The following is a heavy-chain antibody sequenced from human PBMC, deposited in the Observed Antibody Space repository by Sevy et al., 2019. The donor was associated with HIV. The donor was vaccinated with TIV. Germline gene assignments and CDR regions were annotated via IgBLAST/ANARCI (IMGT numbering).Heavy chain of an antibody. J-gene: IGHJ3*02. CDR3: ARVSYDFWSGYFDAFDI. D-gene: IGHD3-3*01. CDR1: GFTFSSYW. Sequence: GSLRLSCAASGFTFSSYWMHWVRQAPGKGLVWVSRINSDGSSTSYADSVKGRFTISRDNAKNTLYLQMNSLRAEDTAGYYCARVSYDFWSGYFDAFDIWGQGTMVTVSS. V-gene: IGHV3-74*01. CDR2: INSDGSST.